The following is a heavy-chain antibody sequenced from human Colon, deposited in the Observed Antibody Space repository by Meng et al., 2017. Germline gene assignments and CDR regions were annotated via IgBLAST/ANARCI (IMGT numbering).Heavy chain of an antibody. CDR1: GLTFSSYV. CDR3: ATYTSGSYTPPPAD. J-gene: IGHJ4*02. CDR2: ITDSGVGT. D-gene: IGHD6-19*01. V-gene: IGHV3-23*01. Sequence: GESLKISCAASGLTFSSYVMSWVRQAPGKGLKWLSAITDSGVGTYYADSVKGRFTISRDNSKNTLYLQMSSLRAEDTAVYYCATYTSGSYTPPPADWGQGTLVTVSS.